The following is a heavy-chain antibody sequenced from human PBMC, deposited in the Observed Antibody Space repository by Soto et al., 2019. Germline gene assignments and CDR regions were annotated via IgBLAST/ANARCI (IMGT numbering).Heavy chain of an antibody. CDR3: ARDSPYYDFWCGYYTAPTVNWFDP. Sequence: GGSLRLSCAASGFTFSSYSMNWVRQAPGKGLEWVSYISSSSSTIYYADSVKGRFTISRDNAKNSLYLQMNSLRAEDTAVYYCARDSPYYDFWCGYYTAPTVNWFDPWGQGTLVTVSS. CDR1: GFTFSSYS. V-gene: IGHV3-48*01. CDR2: ISSSSSTI. D-gene: IGHD3-3*01. J-gene: IGHJ5*02.